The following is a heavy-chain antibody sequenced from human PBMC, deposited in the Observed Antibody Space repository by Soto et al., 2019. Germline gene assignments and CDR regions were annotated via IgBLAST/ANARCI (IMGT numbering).Heavy chain of an antibody. D-gene: IGHD2-15*01. CDR3: AKDHRYCSGGSCYKPQYDVDY. V-gene: IGHV3-23*01. CDR2: ISGSGGST. CDR1: GFTFSSYA. J-gene: IGHJ4*02. Sequence: GGSLRLSCAASGFTFSSYAMSWVRQAPGKGLEWVSAISGSGGSTYYADSVKGRFTISRDNSKNTLYLQMNSLRAEDTAVYYCAKDHRYCSGGSCYKPQYDVDYWGQGTL.